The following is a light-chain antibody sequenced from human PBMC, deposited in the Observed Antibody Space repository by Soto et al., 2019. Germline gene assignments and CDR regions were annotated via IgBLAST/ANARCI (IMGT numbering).Light chain of an antibody. Sequence: IVLTQSPATLSFSPGERATLSCRASQSIAIYLAWNQQRSGQSPRLLIYDTFNRAPGIPDTFSGSGSVTDFTLTISCLEPEEFAVYYWQERASWAWTFGQGTTVDIK. CDR1: QSIAIY. V-gene: IGKV3-11*01. CDR2: DTF. J-gene: IGKJ1*01. CDR3: QERASWAWT.